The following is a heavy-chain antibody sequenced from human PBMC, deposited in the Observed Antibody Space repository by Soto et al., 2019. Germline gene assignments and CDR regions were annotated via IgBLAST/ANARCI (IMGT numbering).Heavy chain of an antibody. CDR2: IIPIFTTT. Sequence: QVHLVQSGAEVKKPGSSVKVSCKASGGTFSNHAINWVRQAPGQGLEWMGRIIPIFTTTNYAQKFQGRVTITADEATITAYMELSSLKHDDTAVYYCAREVAADGTFREDVFDIWAQGTLVTVSS. D-gene: IGHD6-13*01. V-gene: IGHV1-69*12. CDR1: GGTFSNHA. CDR3: AREVAADGTFREDVFDI. J-gene: IGHJ3*02.